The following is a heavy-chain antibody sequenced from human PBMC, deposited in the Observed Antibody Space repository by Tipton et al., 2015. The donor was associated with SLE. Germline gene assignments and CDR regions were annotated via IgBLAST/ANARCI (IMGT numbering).Heavy chain of an antibody. CDR2: IYHSGST. J-gene: IGHJ6*03. CDR3: ARGGYYDSSGYYQKYMDV. D-gene: IGHD3-22*01. Sequence: TLSLTCAVSGYSISSGYYWGWLRQPPGKGLEWIGSIYHSGSTYYNPSLKSRVTISVDTSKNQFSLKLSSVTAADTAVYYCARGGYYDSSGYYQKYMDVWGKGTTVTVSS. V-gene: IGHV4-38-2*01. CDR1: GYSISSGYY.